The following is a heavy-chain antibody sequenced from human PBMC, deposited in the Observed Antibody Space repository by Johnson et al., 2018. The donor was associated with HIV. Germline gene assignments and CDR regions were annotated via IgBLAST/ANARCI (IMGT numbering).Heavy chain of an antibody. Sequence: QVQLVESGGGVVQPGGSLRLSCAASGLTFSNYGSHWVRQAPGKGLEWVAFIRYDGSNKYYADSVKGRFTISRDNSKNTLYLQMNSLRAEDTAVYYCASLSYGYVRHAFDIWGQGTMVTVSS. CDR2: IRYDGSNK. J-gene: IGHJ3*02. D-gene: IGHD5-18*01. CDR1: GLTFSNYG. CDR3: ASLSYGYVRHAFDI. V-gene: IGHV3-30*02.